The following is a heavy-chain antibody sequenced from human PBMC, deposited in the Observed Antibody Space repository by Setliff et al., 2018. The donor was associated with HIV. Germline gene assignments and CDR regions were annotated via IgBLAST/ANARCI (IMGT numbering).Heavy chain of an antibody. V-gene: IGHV4-38-2*01. J-gene: IGHJ4*02. CDR3: VRRDVSFLFGQFDS. CDR2: IYDGGTT. Sequence: SETLSLTCDVSGYSINNIHYWGWIRQPPGKGLECLGNIYDGGTTYHNPSLKGRVTISKDTSKAQFSLKLISVTAADTAVYYCVRRDVSFLFGQFDSWGQGILGTVS. CDR1: GYSINNIHY. D-gene: IGHD3-10*02.